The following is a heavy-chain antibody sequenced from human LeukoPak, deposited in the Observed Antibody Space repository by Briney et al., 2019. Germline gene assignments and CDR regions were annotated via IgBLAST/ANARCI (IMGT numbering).Heavy chain of an antibody. V-gene: IGHV3-33*01. CDR3: ARDRYGANSPFDY. D-gene: IGHD4-23*01. CDR1: GFTFSNYG. Sequence: PGGSLGLSCAASGFTFSNYGMHWVRQAPGKGLEWVAVIWYDASNKYYADSVKGRFTISRDNSKNTLYLQMNSLRAEDTAVYYCARDRYGANSPFDYWGQGTLVTVSS. CDR2: IWYDASNK. J-gene: IGHJ4*02.